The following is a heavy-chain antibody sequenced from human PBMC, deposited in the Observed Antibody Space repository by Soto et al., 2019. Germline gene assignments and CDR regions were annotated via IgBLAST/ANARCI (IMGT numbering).Heavy chain of an antibody. CDR1: GFTLNTYS. Sequence: QVQLVESGGGVVQPGKSLRLSCSVSGFTLNTYSMHWVRQAPGKGLEWVAVVSFDGVNKHYRDSVKGRFTISRDIAKNMLYLQMTSLRLEDTALYYCAGDPDLIEAAGNYFDYWGQGTLVTVSS. J-gene: IGHJ4*02. CDR2: VSFDGVNK. CDR3: AGDPDLIEAAGNYFDY. V-gene: IGHV3-30*10. D-gene: IGHD6-13*01.